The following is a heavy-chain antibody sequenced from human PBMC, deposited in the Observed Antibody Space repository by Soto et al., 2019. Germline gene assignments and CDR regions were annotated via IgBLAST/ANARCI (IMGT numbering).Heavy chain of an antibody. CDR1: GFTFSSYG. Sequence: VGSRRLSCAASGFTFSSYGMHWVRQAPGKGLEWVAVISYDVSNKYYADSVKGRFTISRDNSKNTLYLQMNSLRAEDTAVYYCANEGFYGMDVWGNGTTVTVSA. V-gene: IGHV3-30*18. CDR3: ANEGFYGMDV. J-gene: IGHJ6*04. CDR2: ISYDVSNK.